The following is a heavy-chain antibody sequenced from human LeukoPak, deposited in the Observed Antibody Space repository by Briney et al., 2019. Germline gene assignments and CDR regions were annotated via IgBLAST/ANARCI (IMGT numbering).Heavy chain of an antibody. CDR3: AKDSGSSWTGGFDY. J-gene: IGHJ4*02. D-gene: IGHD6-13*01. CDR1: GFTFDDYA. Sequence: PGRSLRLSCAASGFTFDDYAMHWVRHAPGKGLEWVSGISWNSGSIGYADSVKGRFTISRDNAKNSLYLQMNSLRAEDTALYYCAKDSGSSWTGGFDYWGQGTLVTVSS. V-gene: IGHV3-9*01. CDR2: ISWNSGSI.